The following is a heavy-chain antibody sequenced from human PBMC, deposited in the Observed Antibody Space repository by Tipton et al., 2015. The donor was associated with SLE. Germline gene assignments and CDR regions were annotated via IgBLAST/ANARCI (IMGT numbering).Heavy chain of an antibody. V-gene: IGHV4-34*01. CDR1: GGSFSGYY. Sequence: TLSLTCAVYGGSFSGYYWSWIRQPPGKGLEWIGEINHSGSTNYNPSLKSRVTISVDTSKNQFSLKLSSVTAADTAVYYCARLGGFGEFDDYWGQGTLVTVSS. CDR3: ARLGGFGEFDDY. J-gene: IGHJ4*02. D-gene: IGHD3-10*01. CDR2: INHSGST.